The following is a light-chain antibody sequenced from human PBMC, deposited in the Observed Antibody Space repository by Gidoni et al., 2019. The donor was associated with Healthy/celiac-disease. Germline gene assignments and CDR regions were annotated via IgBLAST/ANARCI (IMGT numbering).Light chain of an antibody. J-gene: IGKJ2*02. Sequence: DIQMTQSPSTLSASVVDRVTITCRASRSISSWLAWYHQKPGKAPKLQIYDAYSLDSGVPSRFSGSGSGTEFTLTISSLQPDDFATYYCQQYNSYSCTFXXXTKLEIK. CDR1: RSISSW. CDR2: DAY. V-gene: IGKV1-5*01. CDR3: QQYNSYSCT.